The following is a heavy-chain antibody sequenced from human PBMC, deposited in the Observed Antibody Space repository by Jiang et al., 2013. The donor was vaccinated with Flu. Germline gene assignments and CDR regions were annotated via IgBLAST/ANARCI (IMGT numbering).Heavy chain of an antibody. CDR2: SHPGDSDT. CDR1: GYSFTNYW. J-gene: IGHJ6*02. D-gene: IGHD1-14*01. V-gene: IGHV5-51*01. Sequence: VQLVESGVEVKKPGESLKISCKGSGYSFTNYWIGWVRQMPGKGLEWMGVSHPGDSDTRYSPSFQGQVTISADKSISTAYLQWSSLKASDTAMYYCVRRADHTRGYGMDVWGQGTTVSVS. CDR3: VRRADHTRGYGMDV.